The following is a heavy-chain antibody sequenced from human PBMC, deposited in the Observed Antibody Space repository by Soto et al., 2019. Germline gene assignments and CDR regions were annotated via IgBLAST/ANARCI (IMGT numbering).Heavy chain of an antibody. CDR3: ASQGYYYYMDV. Sequence: GGSLRLSCAASGFTFSSYGMHWVRQAPGNGLDWVAVIWYDGSNKYYADSVKGRFTISRDNSKNTLYLQMNSLRAEDTAVYYCASQGYYYYMDVWGKGTTVTVSS. CDR2: IWYDGSNK. V-gene: IGHV3-33*01. J-gene: IGHJ6*03. CDR1: GFTFSSYG.